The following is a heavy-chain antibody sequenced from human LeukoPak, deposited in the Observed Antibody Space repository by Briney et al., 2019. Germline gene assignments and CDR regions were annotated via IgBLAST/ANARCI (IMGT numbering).Heavy chain of an antibody. Sequence: SETLSLTCTVSGGSISSGDYYWSWIRQPPGKGLEWIGYIYYSGSTNYNPSLKSRVTISVDTSKNQFSLKLSSVTAADTAVYYCARGGRVLRFLEWTHKYYFDYWGQGTLVTVSS. CDR1: GGSISSGDYY. J-gene: IGHJ4*02. CDR3: ARGGRVLRFLEWTHKYYFDY. D-gene: IGHD3-3*01. CDR2: IYYSGST. V-gene: IGHV4-30-4*01.